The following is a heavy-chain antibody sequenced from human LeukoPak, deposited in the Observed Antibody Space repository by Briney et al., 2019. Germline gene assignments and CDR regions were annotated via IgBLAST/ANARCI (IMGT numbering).Heavy chain of an antibody. CDR2: IKSKTDGAAT. CDR3: TTATMIRGVSDY. Sequence: GGSLRLSCADSGFTFSNAWMSWVRQAPGKELEWVGRIKSKTDGAATDYAAPVKGRFTISRDDSKNTLYLQMNSLKTEDTAVYYCTTATMIRGVSDYWGQGTLVTVSS. J-gene: IGHJ4*02. CDR1: GFTFSNAW. D-gene: IGHD3-10*01. V-gene: IGHV3-15*01.